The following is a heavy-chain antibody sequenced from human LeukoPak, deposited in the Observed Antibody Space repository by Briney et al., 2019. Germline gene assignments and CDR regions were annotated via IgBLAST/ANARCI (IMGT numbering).Heavy chain of an antibody. CDR1: GYRFSSYW. CDR3: ARHYNSGWYFDY. J-gene: IGHJ4*02. CDR2: IYPGDSAT. D-gene: IGHD6-19*01. V-gene: IGHV5-51*01. Sequence: GGSLKISCKGSGYRFSSYWIGWVRHMPGKGLEWMGIIYPGDSATTYSPSFQGQVTISADKSISTAYLQWSSLKASDTAVYYCARHYNSGWYFDYWGQGTLVTV.